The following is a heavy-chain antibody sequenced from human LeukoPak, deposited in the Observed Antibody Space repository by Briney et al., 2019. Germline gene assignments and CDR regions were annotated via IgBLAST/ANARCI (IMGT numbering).Heavy chain of an antibody. CDR1: GGSFSGDY. CDR3: ARGARLWFGELLQPRYYYGMDV. Sequence: SETLSLTCAVYGGSFSGDYWSWIRQPPGKGLEWIGEINHSGSTNYNPSLKSRVTISVDTSKNQFSLKLSSVTAADTAVYYCARGARLWFGELLQPRYYYGMDVWGQGTTVTVSS. V-gene: IGHV4-34*01. CDR2: INHSGST. D-gene: IGHD3-10*01. J-gene: IGHJ6*02.